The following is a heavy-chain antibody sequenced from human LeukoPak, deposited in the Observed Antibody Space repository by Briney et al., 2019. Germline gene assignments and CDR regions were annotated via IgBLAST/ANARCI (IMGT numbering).Heavy chain of an antibody. CDR1: GCTISSNNW. CDR3: SRAPRYYYGWGSYYAFDI. CDR2: IYHSGST. J-gene: IGHJ3*02. Sequence: SGTLSLTCAVSGCTISSNNWRSLVRQPPGEGLEVVVIIYHSGSTNYHRSLKSRVTISVDKSKNQSSLKLSYMTAADTAVYYCSRAPRYYYGWGSYYAFDIWGQGTMVTVSS. V-gene: IGHV4-4*02. D-gene: IGHD3-10*01.